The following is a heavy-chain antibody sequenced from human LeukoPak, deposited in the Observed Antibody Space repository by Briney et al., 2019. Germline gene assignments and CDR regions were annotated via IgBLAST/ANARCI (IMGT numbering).Heavy chain of an antibody. CDR3: ARYFCGGDCYSGYFDY. CDR1: VGSISSSSSY. J-gene: IGHJ4*02. V-gene: IGHV4-39*01. D-gene: IGHD2-21*02. Sequence: SETLSLTCTVSVGSISSSSSYWGWIRQPRGKGLEWIEHIYYSGSTYYNPSLKSRLTVSVDTSKKQFSLKLNSVTAADTAVYYCARYFCGGDCYSGYFDYWGQGTLVTVSS. CDR2: IYYSGST.